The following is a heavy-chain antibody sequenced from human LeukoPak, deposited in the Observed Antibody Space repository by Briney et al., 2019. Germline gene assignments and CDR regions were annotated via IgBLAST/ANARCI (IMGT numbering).Heavy chain of an antibody. J-gene: IGHJ3*02. CDR2: IKQDGSEK. CDR3: ARDWGVPAALDAFDI. CDR1: GFTFSSYW. D-gene: IGHD2-2*01. V-gene: IGHV3-7*01. Sequence: PGGSLRLSCAASGFTFSSYWMSWVRQAPGKGLEWAANIKQDGSEKYYVDSVKGRFTISRDNAKNSLYLQMNSLRAEDTAVYYCARDWGVPAALDAFDIWGQGTMVTVSS.